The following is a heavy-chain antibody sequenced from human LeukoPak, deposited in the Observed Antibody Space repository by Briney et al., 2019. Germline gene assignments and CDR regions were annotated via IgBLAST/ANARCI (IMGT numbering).Heavy chain of an antibody. V-gene: IGHV4-39*01. J-gene: IGHJ4*02. D-gene: IGHD5-12*01. CDR3: ARHWGYGIYY. CDR1: GGSISSSSYY. Sequence: SETLSLTCTVSGGSISSSSYYWDWNRQPPGKGLEWIGSINYSGSTYYNPSLKSRVTISVDTSKNQFSLKLSSVSAADTAVYYCARHWGYGIYYWGQGTLVTVSS. CDR2: INYSGST.